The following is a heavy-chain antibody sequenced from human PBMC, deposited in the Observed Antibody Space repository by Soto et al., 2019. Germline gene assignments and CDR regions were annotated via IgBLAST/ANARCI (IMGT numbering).Heavy chain of an antibody. CDR3: ARGHYYDSSGYRMYYFDY. Sequence: GGSLRLSCAASGFTVSSNYMSWVRKAPGKGLEWVSVIYSGGSTYYADSVKGRFTISRDNSKNTLYLQMNSLRAEDTAVYYCARGHYYDSSGYRMYYFDYWGEGTLVTVSS. J-gene: IGHJ4*02. CDR2: IYSGGST. D-gene: IGHD3-22*01. V-gene: IGHV3-53*01. CDR1: GFTVSSNY.